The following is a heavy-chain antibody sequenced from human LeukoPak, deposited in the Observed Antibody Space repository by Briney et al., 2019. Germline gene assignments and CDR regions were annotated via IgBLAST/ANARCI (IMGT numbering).Heavy chain of an antibody. V-gene: IGHV1-2*06. D-gene: IGHD2-2*02. CDR2: INPNSGGT. J-gene: IGHJ3*02. Sequence: ASVKVSCKASGYTFTGYFMHWVRQAPGQGLEWMGRINPNSGGTNYAQKFQGRVTMTRDTSISTAYMELSRLRSDDTAVYYCARDLYCSSTSCYRAFDIWGQGTMVTVSS. CDR1: GYTFTGYF. CDR3: ARDLYCSSTSCYRAFDI.